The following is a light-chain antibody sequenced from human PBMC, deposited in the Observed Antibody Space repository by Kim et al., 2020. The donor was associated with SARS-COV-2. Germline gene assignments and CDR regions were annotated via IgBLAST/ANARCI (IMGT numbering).Light chain of an antibody. CDR2: EDN. CDR3: QSYDSSNHV. CDR1: SGGIASNY. V-gene: IGLV6-57*02. Sequence: GKPVTSAGTGTSGGIASNYVQWYQQRPGSAPTTVIYEDNQRPSGVPDRFSGSIDSSSNSASLTISGLKTEDEADYYCQSYDSSNHVFGTGTKVTVL. J-gene: IGLJ1*01.